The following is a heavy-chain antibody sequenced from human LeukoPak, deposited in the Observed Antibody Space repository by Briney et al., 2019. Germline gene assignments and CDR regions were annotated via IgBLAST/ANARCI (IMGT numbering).Heavy chain of an antibody. CDR1: GFTFDDYA. CDR2: ISWNSGSI. CDR3: AKDMGSSGSPEFDY. D-gene: IGHD1-26*01. J-gene: IGHJ4*02. Sequence: GGSLRLSCAASGFTFDDYAMHWVRQAPGQGLEWVSGISWNSGSIGYADSVKGRFTISRDNAKNSLYLQMNSLRAEDTALNYCAKDMGSSGSPEFDYWGQGTLVTVSS. V-gene: IGHV3-9*01.